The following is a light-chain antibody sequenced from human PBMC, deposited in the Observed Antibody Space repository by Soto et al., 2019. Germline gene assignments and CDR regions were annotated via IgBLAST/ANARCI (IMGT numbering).Light chain of an antibody. CDR3: QQYNSYPWT. J-gene: IGKJ1*01. V-gene: IGKV1-5*03. Sequence: DIQMTQSPSTLSASVGDRVTITCRASQSISSWLAWYQQKPGKAPKLLIYKASSLESGVPSRFSGRGSGTEFTLTISSLQPDDFATYYCQQYNSYPWTFGQGNKV. CDR1: QSISSW. CDR2: KAS.